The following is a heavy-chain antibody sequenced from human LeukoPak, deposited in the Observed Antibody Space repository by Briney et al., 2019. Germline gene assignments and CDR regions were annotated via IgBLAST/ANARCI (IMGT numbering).Heavy chain of an antibody. J-gene: IGHJ6*03. CDR2: IYYSGST. CDR3: ARDQGPYYYGSGSYYYYYYYMDV. V-gene: IGHV4-59*01. D-gene: IGHD3-10*01. CDR1: GGSISSYY. Sequence: SETLSLTCTVSGGSISSYYWSWIRQPPGKGLEWIGYIYYSGSTNYNPSLKSRVTISVDTSKNQFSLKLSSVTAADTAVYYCARDQGPYYYGSGSYYYYYYYMDVWGKGTTVTISS.